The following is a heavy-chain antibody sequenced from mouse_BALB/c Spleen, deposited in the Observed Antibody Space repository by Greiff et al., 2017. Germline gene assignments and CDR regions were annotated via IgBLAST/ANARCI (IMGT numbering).Heavy chain of an antibody. V-gene: IGHV3-2*02. CDR1: GYSITSDYA. CDR2: ISYSGST. J-gene: IGHJ4*01. CDR3: ARWGYYGNYGDAMDY. Sequence: EVKLQESGPGLVKPSQSLSLTCTVTGYSITSDYAWNWIRQFPGNKLEWMGYISYSGSTSYNPSLKSRISITRDTSKNQFFLQLNSVTTEDTATYYCARWGYYGNYGDAMDYWGQGTSVTVSS. D-gene: IGHD2-1*01.